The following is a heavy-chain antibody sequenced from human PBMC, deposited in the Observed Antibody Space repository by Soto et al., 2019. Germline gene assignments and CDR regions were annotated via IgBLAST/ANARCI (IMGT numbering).Heavy chain of an antibody. CDR2: IYYSGST. J-gene: IGHJ4*02. D-gene: IGHD1-26*01. Sequence: SETLSLTCTVSGGSISSYCWSWIRQPPGKGLEWIGYIYYSGSTNYNPSLKSRVTISVDTSKNQFSLKLSSVTAADTAVYYCARNLYSGSYPFDYWGQGTLVTVSS. CDR1: GGSISSYC. CDR3: ARNLYSGSYPFDY. V-gene: IGHV4-59*01.